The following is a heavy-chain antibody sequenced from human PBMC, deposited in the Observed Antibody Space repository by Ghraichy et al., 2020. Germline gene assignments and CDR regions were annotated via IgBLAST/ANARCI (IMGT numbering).Heavy chain of an antibody. CDR1: GFTFRDYY. CDR2: ISSSSTYT. V-gene: IGHV3-11*06. J-gene: IGHJ5*01. D-gene: IGHD2-15*01. Sequence: GESLNISCEASGFTFRDYYMSWVRQAPGKGLEWISYISSSSTYTNYAESVKGRFTISRDNARNSLYLQMSGLRADDTAIYYCAKDGLGCSGGTCFFGTDSWGQGGLVTVSS. CDR3: AKDGLGCSGGTCFFGTDS.